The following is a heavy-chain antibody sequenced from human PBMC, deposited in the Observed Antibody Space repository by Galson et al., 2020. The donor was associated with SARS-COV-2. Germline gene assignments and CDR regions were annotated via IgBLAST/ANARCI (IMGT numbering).Heavy chain of an antibody. J-gene: IGHJ5*02. CDR1: GFTFSSYA. D-gene: IGHD1-26*01. Sequence: GGSLRLSCAASGFTFSSYAMHWVRQAPGKGLEWVAFITYDGSNKYYADSVKGRFTISRDNSKNTLYLQMNSLRAEDTAVYYCARPTSGGYYGGFDPWGQGTLVTVSS. V-gene: IGHV3-30-3*01. CDR3: ARPTSGGYYGGFDP. CDR2: ITYDGSNK.